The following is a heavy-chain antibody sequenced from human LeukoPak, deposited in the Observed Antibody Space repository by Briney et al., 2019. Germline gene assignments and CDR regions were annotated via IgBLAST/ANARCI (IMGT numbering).Heavy chain of an antibody. CDR3: ARGRTTVVTPCAFDI. V-gene: IGHV1-24*01. CDR2: FDPEDGET. J-gene: IGHJ3*02. CDR1: GYTLTELS. D-gene: IGHD4-23*01. Sequence: VASVKVSCKVSGYTLTELSMHWVRQAPGKGLEWMGGFDPEDGETIYAQKFQGRVTMTEDTSTDTAYMELSSLRSEDTAVYYCARGRTTVVTPCAFDIWGQGKMVTVSS.